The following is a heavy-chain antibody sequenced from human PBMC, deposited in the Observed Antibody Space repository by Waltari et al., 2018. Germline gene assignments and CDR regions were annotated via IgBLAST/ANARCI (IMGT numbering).Heavy chain of an antibody. CDR2: INHSEST. D-gene: IGHD6-19*01. V-gene: IGHV4-34*01. CDR3: ALTMGYSSGWYWYFDL. CDR1: GGSFSTYY. J-gene: IGHJ2*01. Sequence: QVQLQQWGAGLLKPSETLSLTYTVYGGSFSTYYWSWIRPPPGKGLEWIGEINHSESTNYNPSLKSRVTISVDTSKNQFSLKLTSVTAADTAVYYCALTMGYSSGWYWYFDLWGRGTLVTVSS.